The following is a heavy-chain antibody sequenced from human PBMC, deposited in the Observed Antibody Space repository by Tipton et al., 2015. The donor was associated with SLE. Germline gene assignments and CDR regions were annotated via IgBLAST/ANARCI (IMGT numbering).Heavy chain of an antibody. Sequence: TLSLTCTVSGGSITSGVYYWSWVRQPAGKGLEWIGRIYSSGSTIYNPSLKSRVSVSLDKSNNQFSLKLTSVTAADTALYYCAREGFLEWLLFDSWGQGTLVTVSS. CDR2: IYSSGST. J-gene: IGHJ4*02. CDR1: GGSITSGVYY. D-gene: IGHD3-3*01. V-gene: IGHV4-61*02. CDR3: AREGFLEWLLFDS.